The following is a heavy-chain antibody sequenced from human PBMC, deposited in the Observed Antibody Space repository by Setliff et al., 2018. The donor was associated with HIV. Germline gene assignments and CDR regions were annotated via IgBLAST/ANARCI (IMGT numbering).Heavy chain of an antibody. Sequence: GASVKVSCKASGGTFSSYVISWVRQAPGQGPEWMGGIIPMYGVTNYAQKFQGRVTITTDESTSTAYMELSSLRSEDTAVYYCARRVPYYDSSGYYSGYYYYGMDVWGQGTTVTVSS. J-gene: IGHJ6*02. D-gene: IGHD3-22*01. CDR2: IIPMYGVT. V-gene: IGHV1-69*05. CDR3: ARRVPYYDSSGYYSGYYYYGMDV. CDR1: GGTFSSYV.